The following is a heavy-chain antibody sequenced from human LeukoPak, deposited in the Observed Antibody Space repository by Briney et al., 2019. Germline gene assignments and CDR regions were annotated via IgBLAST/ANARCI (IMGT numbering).Heavy chain of an antibody. D-gene: IGHD3-10*01. Sequence: PSGTLSLTCPGYGASLSGYYWSWIRQPPGKGLEWIGELNYRGSTNYNPSLKSRVTIPVDTSKNQFSLKLSSVTAADTAVYYCASPGSGSYYRNYYYGMDVWGKGTTVTVSS. J-gene: IGHJ6*04. V-gene: IGHV4-34*01. CDR3: ASPGSGSYYRNYYYGMDV. CDR1: GASLSGYY. CDR2: LNYRGST.